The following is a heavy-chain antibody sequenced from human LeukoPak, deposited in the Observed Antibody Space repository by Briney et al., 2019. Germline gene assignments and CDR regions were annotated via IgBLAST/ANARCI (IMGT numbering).Heavy chain of an antibody. D-gene: IGHD3-10*01. J-gene: IGHJ6*02. CDR2: IYYSGST. Sequence: PSESLSLTCAVSGGSISSGGYYWSWIRQHPGKCLGWTRYIYYSGSTYFNPSLKSGVTISENTSKNQFSLKLSSVTAADTAVYYCARGYGSGSHYGMDVWGQGTTVTVSS. CDR3: ARGYGSGSHYGMDV. V-gene: IGHV4-31*11. CDR1: GGSISSGGYY.